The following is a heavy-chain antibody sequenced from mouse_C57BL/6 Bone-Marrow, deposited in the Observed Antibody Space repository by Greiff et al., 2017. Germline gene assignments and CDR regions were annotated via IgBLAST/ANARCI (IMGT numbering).Heavy chain of an antibody. D-gene: IGHD2-1*01. J-gene: IGHJ4*01. CDR2: ISSGGSYT. CDR3: ARQGGNYVRGAMDY. CDR1: GFTFSSYG. V-gene: IGHV5-6*02. Sequence: DVKLVESGGDLVKPGGSLKLSCAASGFTFSSYGMSWVRQTPDKRLEWVATISSGGSYTYYPDSVKGRFTISRDNAKNTLYLQMSSLKSEDTAMYYCARQGGNYVRGAMDYWGQGTSVTVSS.